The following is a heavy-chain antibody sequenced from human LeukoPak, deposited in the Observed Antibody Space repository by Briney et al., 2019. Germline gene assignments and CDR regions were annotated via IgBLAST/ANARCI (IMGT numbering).Heavy chain of an antibody. Sequence: GGSLRLSCAASGFTFSSCWMSWVRQAPGKGLEWVANIKQDGSEKYYVDSVKGRFTISRDNAKNSLYLQMNSLRAEDTAVYYCANYCSGGSCYHGSFDYWGQGTLVTVSS. D-gene: IGHD2-15*01. J-gene: IGHJ4*02. CDR3: ANYCSGGSCYHGSFDY. V-gene: IGHV3-7*01. CDR1: GFTFSSCW. CDR2: IKQDGSEK.